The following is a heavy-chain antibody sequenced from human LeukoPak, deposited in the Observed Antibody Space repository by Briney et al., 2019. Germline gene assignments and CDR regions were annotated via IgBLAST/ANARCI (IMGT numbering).Heavy chain of an antibody. V-gene: IGHV4-38-2*02. J-gene: IGHJ5*02. D-gene: IGHD5-24*01. CDR2: TYYSGST. CDR3: ASIRSGWFDP. CDR1: GYSISSGYY. Sequence: PSETLSLTCTVSGYSISSGYYWGWIRQPPGKGLEWIGSTYYSGSTYYNPSLKSRVTISVDTSKNQFSLKLSSVTAADTAVYYCASIRSGWFDPWGQGTLVTVSS.